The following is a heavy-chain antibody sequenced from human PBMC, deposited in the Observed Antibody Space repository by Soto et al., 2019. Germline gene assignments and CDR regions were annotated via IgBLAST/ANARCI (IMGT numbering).Heavy chain of an antibody. J-gene: IGHJ4*02. CDR1: GYSFTSYW. CDR3: ARTPDPAFHRITGGLDY. D-gene: IGHD1-20*01. CDR2: IYPGDSDT. Sequence: PGESLKISCKGSGYSFTSYWIGWVRQMPGKGLEWMGIIYPGDSDTRYSPSFQGQVTISADKSISTAYLQWSSLKASDTAMYYCARTPDPAFHRITGGLDYWGQGTLVTVSS. V-gene: IGHV5-51*01.